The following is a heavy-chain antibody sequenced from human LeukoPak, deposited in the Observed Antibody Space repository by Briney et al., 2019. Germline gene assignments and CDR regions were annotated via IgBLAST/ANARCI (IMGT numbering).Heavy chain of an antibody. Sequence: ASVKVSCKASGYTFTSYDINWVRQAAGQGLEWMGWTNPYSGDTGCAQKFQGRVTMTRNTSIGTAYMEVSSLRSEDTAVYYCARRTYGGANDYWGQGTLVTVSS. D-gene: IGHD3-16*01. J-gene: IGHJ4*02. CDR2: TNPYSGDT. CDR1: GYTFTSYD. V-gene: IGHV1-8*01. CDR3: ARRTYGGANDY.